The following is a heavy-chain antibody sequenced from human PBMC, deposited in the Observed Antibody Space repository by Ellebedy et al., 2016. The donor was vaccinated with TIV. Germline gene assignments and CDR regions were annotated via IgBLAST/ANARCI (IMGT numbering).Heavy chain of an antibody. CDR2: INHSGST. CDR3: ARVGAAVDY. J-gene: IGHJ4*02. CDR1: GGSFIGYY. Sequence: SETLSLXCAVYGGSFIGYYWSWIRQPPGKGLEWIGEINHSGSTNYNPSLKSRVTISVDTSKNQFSLKLSSVTAADTAVYYCARVGAAVDYWGQGTLVTVSS. D-gene: IGHD6-13*01. V-gene: IGHV4-34*01.